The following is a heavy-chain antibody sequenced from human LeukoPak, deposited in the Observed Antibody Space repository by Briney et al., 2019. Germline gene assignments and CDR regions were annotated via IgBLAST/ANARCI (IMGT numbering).Heavy chain of an antibody. J-gene: IGHJ4*02. CDR1: GFSLISHN. CDR2: ISSSSNTI. Sequence: GGSLRLSCAVSGFSLISHNMHWVRQAPGKGLEWISYISSSSNTIYYADSVKGRFTISRDNPKNSLYLQMNSLRAEDTAVYYCARGYYGSGSYLPFDYWGQGTLVPVSS. V-gene: IGHV3-48*04. D-gene: IGHD3-10*01. CDR3: ARGYYGSGSYLPFDY.